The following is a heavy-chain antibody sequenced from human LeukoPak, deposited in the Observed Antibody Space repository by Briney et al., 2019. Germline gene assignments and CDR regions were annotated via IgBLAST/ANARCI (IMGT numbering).Heavy chain of an antibody. J-gene: IGHJ4*02. CDR3: ARAVRYSAEDY. D-gene: IGHD4-11*01. CDR1: GGFISCGSYY. V-gene: IGHV4-61*02. CDR2: IYTSGST. Sequence: SETLSLTCTVSGGFISCGSYYWSWIRQPAGKGLEWIGRIYTSGSTNYNPSLKSRVTISVDTSKNQFSLKLSSVTAADTAVYYCARAVRYSAEDYWGQGTVVTVSS.